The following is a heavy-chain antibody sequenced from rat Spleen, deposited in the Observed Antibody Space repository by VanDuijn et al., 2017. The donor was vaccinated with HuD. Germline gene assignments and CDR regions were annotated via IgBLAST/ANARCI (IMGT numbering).Heavy chain of an antibody. Sequence: QVQLKESGPGLVQPSQTLSLTCTVSGFSLSSHGVIWVRQPPGKGLEWMGVIWNTGGTRYNSVLKSRLSISKDTSKRQVFLKMNSLQTEDTATYYCARDWHYDGYSGWFAYWGQGTLVTVSS. CDR1: GFSLSSHG. CDR2: IWNTGGT. D-gene: IGHD1-12*03. V-gene: IGHV2-41*01. CDR3: ARDWHYDGYSGWFAY. J-gene: IGHJ3*01.